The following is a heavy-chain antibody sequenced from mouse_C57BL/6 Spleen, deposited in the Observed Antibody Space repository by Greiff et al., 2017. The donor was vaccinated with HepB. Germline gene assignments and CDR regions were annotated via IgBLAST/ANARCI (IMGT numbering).Heavy chain of an antibody. J-gene: IGHJ4*01. V-gene: IGHV1-15*01. CDR1: GYTFTDYE. Sequence: QVQLKQSGAELVRPGASVTLSCKASGYTFTDYEMHWVKQTPVHGLEWIGAIDPETGGTAYNQKFKGKAILTADKSSSTAYMELRSLTSEDSAVYYCTRERISHGAMDYWGQGTSVTVSS. CDR2: IDPETGGT. CDR3: TRERISHGAMDY.